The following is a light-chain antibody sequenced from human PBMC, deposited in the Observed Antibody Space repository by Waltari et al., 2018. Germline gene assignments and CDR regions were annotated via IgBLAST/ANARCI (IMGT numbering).Light chain of an antibody. J-gene: IGKJ2*01. CDR1: QSVSSNY. CDR2: GAS. CDR3: QQYGSSPVT. Sequence: DIVLPQSPGTLSLSPGERATLPCRATQSVSSNYLAWYQQKPGQAPRLLIDGASSRATGIPDRFSGSGSGTDFSLFISRLEPEDFAVYYCQQYGSSPVTFGQGTKLEIK. V-gene: IGKV3-20*01.